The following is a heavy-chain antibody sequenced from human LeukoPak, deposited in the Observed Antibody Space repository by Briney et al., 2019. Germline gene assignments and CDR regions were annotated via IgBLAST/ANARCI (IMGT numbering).Heavy chain of an antibody. Sequence: NPSETLSLTCTVSGGSISSYYWSWIRQPPGKGLEWVGYIYYSGSTTYNPALKSRVTISVDTSKNQLSLKLSSVTAADTAVYYCARDLLGMGAFYWGQGTLVTVSS. CDR2: IYYSGST. D-gene: IGHD7-27*01. CDR1: GGSISSYY. CDR3: ARDLLGMGAFY. J-gene: IGHJ4*02. V-gene: IGHV4-59*01.